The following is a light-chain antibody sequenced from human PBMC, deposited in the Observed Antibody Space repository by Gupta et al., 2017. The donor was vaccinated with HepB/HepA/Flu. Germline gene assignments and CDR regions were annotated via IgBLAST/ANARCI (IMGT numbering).Light chain of an antibody. V-gene: IGKV1-5*03. CDR1: QSISSW. Sequence: DIQMTQSPSTLAASVGNRVTITCGASQSISSWLAWFQQKPGKAPKLLIYTASSLESGVPSRFSGGGSGTEITLTISSLQPDDFATYYCQQRRTFGQGTKVEIK. J-gene: IGKJ1*01. CDR2: TAS. CDR3: QQRRT.